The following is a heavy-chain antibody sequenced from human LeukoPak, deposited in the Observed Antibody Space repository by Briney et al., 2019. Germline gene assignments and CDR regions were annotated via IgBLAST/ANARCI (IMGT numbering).Heavy chain of an antibody. CDR1: GGTFSSYA. J-gene: IGHJ4*02. CDR2: IIPIFGTA. D-gene: IGHD3-22*01. V-gene: IGHV1-69*13. Sequence: SVKVSCKSSGGTFSSYAISWVRQAPGQGLAWMGGIIPIFGTANYAQKFQGRVTITADESTSTAYMELSSLRSEDTAVYYCARDTGYYYDSSGYYPFDYWGQGTLVTVSS. CDR3: ARDTGYYYDSSGYYPFDY.